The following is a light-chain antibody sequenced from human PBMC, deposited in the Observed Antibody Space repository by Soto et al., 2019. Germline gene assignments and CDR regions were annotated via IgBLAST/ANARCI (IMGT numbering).Light chain of an antibody. CDR3: CSYTGSYTWV. Sequence: QSALTQPRSVSGSPGQSVTISCPGTSSDVGGYNYVSWYQQYPGKAPKFMIYDVNKRPSGVPDRFSGSKSGNTASLTISGLQAEDEADYYCCSYTGSYTWVFAGWTKLTVL. CDR1: SSDVGGYNY. J-gene: IGLJ3*02. V-gene: IGLV2-11*01. CDR2: DVN.